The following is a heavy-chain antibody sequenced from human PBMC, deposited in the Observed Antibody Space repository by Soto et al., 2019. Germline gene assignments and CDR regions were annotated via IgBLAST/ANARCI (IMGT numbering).Heavy chain of an antibody. D-gene: IGHD2-2*01. Sequence: GGSLRLSCAASGFTFSSYAMSWVRQAPGKGLEWVSAISGSGGSTYYADSVKGRFTISRDNSKNTLYLQMNSLRAEDTAVYYCAKAGDCSSTSCYAGSWFDPWGQGTLVTVSS. J-gene: IGHJ5*02. V-gene: IGHV3-23*01. CDR3: AKAGDCSSTSCYAGSWFDP. CDR1: GFTFSSYA. CDR2: ISGSGGST.